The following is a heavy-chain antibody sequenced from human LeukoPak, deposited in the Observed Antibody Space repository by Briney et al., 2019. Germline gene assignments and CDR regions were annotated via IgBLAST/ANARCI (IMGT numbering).Heavy chain of an antibody. J-gene: IGHJ4*02. CDR2: ISGGGGST. CDR3: AKHYGSGHPSYLPPPVFDY. Sequence: GGSLRLSCAASGFTFSSYAMSWVRQAPGKGLEGGSAISGGGGSTYYADSGKGRFTISRDNSKNTLYLQMNSLRADDTAVYYCAKHYGSGHPSYLPPPVFDYWGQGTLVTVSS. D-gene: IGHD3-10*01. V-gene: IGHV3-23*01. CDR1: GFTFSSYA.